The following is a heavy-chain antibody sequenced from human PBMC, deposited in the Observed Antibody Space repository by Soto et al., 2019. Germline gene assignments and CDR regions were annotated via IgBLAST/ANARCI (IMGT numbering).Heavy chain of an antibody. CDR1: GFSIGSSA. J-gene: IGHJ4*02. CDR2: IGGNGVTT. D-gene: IGHD2-15*01. V-gene: IGHV3-23*01. Sequence: EVQLLESGGDLVQPGGSLRLSCAASGFSIGSSAWSWVRQAPGKGLNWVSTIGGNGVTTFYADSVKGRFTISRDVSRNTVFLQMSSLRAADTALYYCAKSSTYCSGGGCFYYFDYWGQGALVTVAS. CDR3: AKSSTYCSGGGCFYYFDY.